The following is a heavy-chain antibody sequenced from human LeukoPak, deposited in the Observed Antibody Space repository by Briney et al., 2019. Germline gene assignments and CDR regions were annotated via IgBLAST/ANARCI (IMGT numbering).Heavy chain of an antibody. CDR2: ISAYNGNT. CDR1: GYTFTSYG. CDR3: ARSGVGYFYDNTGYYPLDY. D-gene: IGHD3-22*01. Sequence: ASVKVSCKASGYTFTSYGISWVRQAPGQGLEWMGWISAYNGNTNYAQKLQGRVTMTTDTSTSTAYMELRSLRSDDTAVYYCARSGVGYFYDNTGYYPLDYWGQGTLVTVSS. J-gene: IGHJ4*02. V-gene: IGHV1-18*01.